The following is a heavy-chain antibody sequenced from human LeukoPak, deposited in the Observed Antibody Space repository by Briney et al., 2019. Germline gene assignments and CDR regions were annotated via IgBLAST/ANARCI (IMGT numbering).Heavy chain of an antibody. Sequence: SETLSLTCTVSGGSISSYYWSWIRQPPGKGLEWIGYIYYSGSTNYNPSLKSRVTISVDTSKNQLSLKLSSVTAADTAVYYCARGGGKKAARRHFDYWGQGPLDTVSS. CDR3: ARGGGKKAARRHFDY. CDR2: IYYSGST. V-gene: IGHV4-59*01. D-gene: IGHD6-6*01. J-gene: IGHJ4*02. CDR1: GGSISSYY.